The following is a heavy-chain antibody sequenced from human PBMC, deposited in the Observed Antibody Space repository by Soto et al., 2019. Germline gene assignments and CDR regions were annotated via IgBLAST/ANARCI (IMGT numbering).Heavy chain of an antibody. V-gene: IGHV2-5*02. CDR3: AHRSYCSGGSCSPYFDY. CDR1: GFSLSTSGVG. D-gene: IGHD2-15*01. CDR2: IYWDDDK. Sequence: QITLKESGPTLVKPTQTLTLTCTFSGFSLSTSGVGVGWIRQPPGKALEWLALIYWDDDKRYSPSLKSRLTITKDTSKNQVVLTMTNMDPVDTATYYCAHRSYCSGGSCSPYFDYWGQGTLVTVSS. J-gene: IGHJ4*02.